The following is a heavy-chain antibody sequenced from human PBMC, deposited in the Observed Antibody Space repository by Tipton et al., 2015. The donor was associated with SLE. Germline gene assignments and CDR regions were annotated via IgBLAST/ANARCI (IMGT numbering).Heavy chain of an antibody. CDR1: GGSISSSSYY. V-gene: IGHV4-39*01. J-gene: IGHJ4*02. CDR3: AGASWSYGFFDY. CDR2: IYYSGST. D-gene: IGHD3-10*01. Sequence: TLSLTCTVSGGSISSSSYYRGWIRQPPGKGLEWIGSIYYSGSTYYNPSLKSRVTISVDTSKNQFSLKLSSVTAADTAVYYCAGASWSYGFFDYWGQGTLVTVSP.